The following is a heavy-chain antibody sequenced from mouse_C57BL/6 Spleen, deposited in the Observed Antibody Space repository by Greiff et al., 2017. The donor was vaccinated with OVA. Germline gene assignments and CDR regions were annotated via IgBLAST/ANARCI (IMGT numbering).Heavy chain of an antibody. CDR1: GYAFSSSW. J-gene: IGHJ2*01. Sequence: VKLMESGPELVKPGASVKISCKASGYAFSSSWMNWVKQRPGKGLEWIGRIYPGDGDTNYNGKFKGKATLTADKSSSTAYMQLSSLTSEDSAVYFCASRSAQAPFDYWGQGTTLTVSS. CDR3: ASRSAQAPFDY. CDR2: IYPGDGDT. D-gene: IGHD3-2*02. V-gene: IGHV1-82*01.